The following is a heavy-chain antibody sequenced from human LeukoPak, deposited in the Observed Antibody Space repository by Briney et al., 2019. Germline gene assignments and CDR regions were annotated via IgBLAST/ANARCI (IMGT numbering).Heavy chain of an antibody. V-gene: IGHV3-66*01. Sequence: GGSLRLSCAVSGITVSTEYMSWVRQAPGKGLEWVSIIYSSGATYYADSVEGRFSISRDTSKNTVYLQMSSLRVEDTALYYCAREDGRDSQGLDSWGQGTPVAVSS. CDR3: AREDGRDSQGLDS. J-gene: IGHJ4*02. CDR1: GITVSTEY. CDR2: IYSSGAT. D-gene: IGHD5-24*01.